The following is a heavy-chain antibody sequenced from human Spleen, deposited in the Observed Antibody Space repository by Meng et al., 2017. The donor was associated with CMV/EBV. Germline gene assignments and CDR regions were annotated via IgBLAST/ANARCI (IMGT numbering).Heavy chain of an antibody. V-gene: IGHV4-31*02. CDR3: ARDASNRAGWFDH. CDR1: GGSINSGGYC. J-gene: IGHJ5*02. Sequence: GGSINSGGYCWTWIRQHPGKGLGWIGFIHDSGDTYYRPSLKSRVSISIDTSENQFSLKLRSVTAADTAIYCCARDASNRAGWFDHWGQGTLVTVSS. D-gene: IGHD1-14*01. CDR2: IHDSGDT.